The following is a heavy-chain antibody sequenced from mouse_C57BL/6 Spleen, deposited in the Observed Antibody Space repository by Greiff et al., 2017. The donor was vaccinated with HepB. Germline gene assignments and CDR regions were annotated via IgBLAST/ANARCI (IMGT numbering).Heavy chain of an antibody. CDR3: TLASYYGSSPYAMDY. CDR2: IDPANGNT. CDR1: GFNIKNTY. D-gene: IGHD1-1*01. Sequence: EVKLQQSVAELVRPGASVKLSCTASGFNIKNTYMHWVKQRPEQGLEWIGRIDPANGNTKYAPKFQGKATITADTSSNTAYLQLSSLTSEDTAIYYCTLASYYGSSPYAMDYWGQGTSVTVSS. J-gene: IGHJ4*01. V-gene: IGHV14-3*01.